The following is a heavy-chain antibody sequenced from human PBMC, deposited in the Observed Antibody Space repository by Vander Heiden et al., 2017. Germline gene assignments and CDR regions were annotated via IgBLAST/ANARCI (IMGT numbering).Heavy chain of an antibody. CDR1: GYTFTAYY. CDR3: ARDDYGKFDL. Sequence: QVQLVQSGAEVKKPGASVKVSCKTSGYTFTAYYIHWVRQAPGQGLEWMGWIDPNNGGTDYAQNFQGRVTMTKDTSIATVYVELSSLRSDDTALYYCARDDYGKFDLWGQGTLVTVS. D-gene: IGHD3-16*01. J-gene: IGHJ5*02. CDR2: IDPNNGGT. V-gene: IGHV1-2*02.